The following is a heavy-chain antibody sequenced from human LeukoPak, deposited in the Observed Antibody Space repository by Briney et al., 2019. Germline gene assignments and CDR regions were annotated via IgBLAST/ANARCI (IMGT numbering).Heavy chain of an antibody. CDR1: GFTFSNAW. CDR3: AKHGCSGGSCPYGMDV. J-gene: IGHJ6*02. V-gene: IGHV3-15*01. CDR2: IKSKTDGGTT. Sequence: GGSLRLSCAASGFTFSNAWMSWVRQAPGKGLEWVGRIKSKTDGGTTDYAAPVKGRFTISRDNSKNTLYLQMNSLRAEDTAVYYCAKHGCSGGSCPYGMDVWGQGTTVTVSS. D-gene: IGHD2-15*01.